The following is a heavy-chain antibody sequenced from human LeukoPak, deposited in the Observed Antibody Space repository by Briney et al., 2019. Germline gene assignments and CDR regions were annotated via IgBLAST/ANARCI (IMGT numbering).Heavy chain of an antibody. J-gene: IGHJ4*02. D-gene: IGHD6-19*01. V-gene: IGHV4-61*02. CDR3: ARVDSSGWSRVDY. Sequence: PSETLSLTCTVSGGSISSGSYYWSWIRQPAGKGLEWIGRIYTSGSTNYNPSLKSRVTISVDTSKNQFSLKLSSVTAADTAVYYCARVDSSGWSRVDYWGQGTLVTVSS. CDR1: GGSISSGSYY. CDR2: IYTSGST.